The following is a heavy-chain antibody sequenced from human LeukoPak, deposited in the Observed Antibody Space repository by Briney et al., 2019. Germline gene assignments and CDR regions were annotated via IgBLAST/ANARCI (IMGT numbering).Heavy chain of an antibody. Sequence: GGSLRLSCAASGFTFSTYAMSWVRQAPGKGLEWVSAISGSGGSTYYADSVKGRFTISRDNSKNTLYLQMNSLRAEDTAVYYCARLGYDFWSGYYTFWGQGTLVTVSS. CDR1: GFTFSTYA. CDR3: ARLGYDFWSGYYTF. D-gene: IGHD3-3*01. CDR2: ISGSGGST. J-gene: IGHJ4*02. V-gene: IGHV3-23*01.